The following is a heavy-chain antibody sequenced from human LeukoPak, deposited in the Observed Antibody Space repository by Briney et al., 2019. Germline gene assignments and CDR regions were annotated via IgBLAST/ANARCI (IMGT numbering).Heavy chain of an antibody. J-gene: IGHJ4*02. Sequence: PSETLSLTCTVSGGSISSSSYYWGWIRQPPGKGLEWIGSIYYSGSTYYNPSLTIRVTISVDTSKNQFSLKLSSVTAADTAVYYCARHIISGSYYNEAPDYWGQGTLVTVSS. CDR1: GGSISSSSYY. CDR2: IYYSGST. CDR3: ARHIISGSYYNEAPDY. V-gene: IGHV4-39*01. D-gene: IGHD1-26*01.